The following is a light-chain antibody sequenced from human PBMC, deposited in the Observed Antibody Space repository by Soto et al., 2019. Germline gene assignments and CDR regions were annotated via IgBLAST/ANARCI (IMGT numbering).Light chain of an antibody. CDR3: AAWDDSLVV. Sequence: QSVLTQPPSASGTPGQRVTISCSGSSSNIGSNYVCWYQQLPGTAPKLLIYRNNKRPSRVPDRFSGSKSGTSASLAISGLRSEDEADYYCAAWDDSLVVFGGGTKLTVL. CDR2: RNN. V-gene: IGLV1-47*01. CDR1: SSNIGSNY. J-gene: IGLJ2*01.